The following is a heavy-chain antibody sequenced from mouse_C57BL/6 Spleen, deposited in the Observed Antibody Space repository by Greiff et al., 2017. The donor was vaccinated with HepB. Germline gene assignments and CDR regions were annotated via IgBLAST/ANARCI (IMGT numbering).Heavy chain of an antibody. CDR3: ARGGPTIVTTWYFDV. V-gene: IGHV5-4*01. CDR2: ISDGGSYT. CDR1: GFTFSSYA. D-gene: IGHD2-5*01. Sequence: EVHLVDSGGGLVKPGGSLKLSCAASGFTFSSYAMSWVRQTPEKRLEWVATISDGGSYTYYPDNVKGRFTISRDNAKNNLYLQMSHLKSEDTAMYYCARGGPTIVTTWYFDVWGTGTTVTVSS. J-gene: IGHJ1*03.